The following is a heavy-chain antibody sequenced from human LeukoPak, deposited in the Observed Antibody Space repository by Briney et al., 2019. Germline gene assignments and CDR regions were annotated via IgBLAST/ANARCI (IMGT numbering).Heavy chain of an antibody. J-gene: IGHJ4*02. Sequence: GGSLTLSCAASGFTFSTFYLNWVRQAPGKGLEWVSSISSGSTYIYYADSVKGRFTISRDNAKNSLFLQMNGLRVEDTAVYSCARDVPHDDSRGYDYWGQGILVTVSS. D-gene: IGHD3-22*01. CDR3: ARDVPHDDSRGYDY. CDR1: GFTFSTFY. V-gene: IGHV3-21*01. CDR2: ISSGSTYI.